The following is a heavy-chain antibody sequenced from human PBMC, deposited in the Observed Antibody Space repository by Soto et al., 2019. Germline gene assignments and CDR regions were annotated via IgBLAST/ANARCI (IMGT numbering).Heavy chain of an antibody. V-gene: IGHV3-48*02. J-gene: IGHJ6*02. D-gene: IGHD3-10*01. CDR2: ISRSSTGI. Sequence: EVQLVESGGGLVQPGGSLRLSCAASGFTFSLYSMSWVRQAPGKGLEWVSYISRSSTGIHYADSVKGRFTISRDDATNSMHLKMNRLRDGDTAVYYCARAVTWGLDVWGQGTTVSIS. CDR3: ARAVTWGLDV. CDR1: GFTFSLYS.